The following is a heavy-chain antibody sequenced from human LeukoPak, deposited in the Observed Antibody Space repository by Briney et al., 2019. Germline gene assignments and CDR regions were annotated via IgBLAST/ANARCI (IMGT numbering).Heavy chain of an antibody. D-gene: IGHD3-16*01. CDR3: ARWGESSEVYAFDI. Sequence: GESLKVSCKGSGYKYTTYWIGWVRQMPGKGLEWMGIIYPGDSDTRYSPSFQGQVIISVDKSITTAYLQWSSLRASDTAMYYCARWGESSEVYAFDIWGQGTMVTVSS. CDR2: IYPGDSDT. J-gene: IGHJ3*02. V-gene: IGHV5-51*01. CDR1: GYKYTTYW.